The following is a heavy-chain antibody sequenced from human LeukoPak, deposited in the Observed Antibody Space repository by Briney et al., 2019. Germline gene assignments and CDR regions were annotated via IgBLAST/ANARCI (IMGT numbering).Heavy chain of an antibody. CDR2: VHLDGRT. CDR3: AREGGFFRPLDY. Sequence: SETLSLTCGVSGGSVTSTNWWSWVRQPPGKGLEWIGEVHLDGRTNYNPSLKSRLTISVDLSENHISLKLTSVTAADTAVYYCAREGGFFRPLDYSGQGTLVTVSS. J-gene: IGHJ4*02. CDR1: GGSVTSTNW. D-gene: IGHD3-3*01. V-gene: IGHV4-4*02.